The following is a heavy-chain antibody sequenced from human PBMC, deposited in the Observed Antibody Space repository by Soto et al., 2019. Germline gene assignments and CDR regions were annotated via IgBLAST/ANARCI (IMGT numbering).Heavy chain of an antibody. CDR2: ISGSGGTT. CDR1: GFTFSSYA. D-gene: IGHD3-10*01. CDR3: AKELVLV. V-gene: IGHV3-23*01. J-gene: IGHJ4*02. Sequence: EVQLLESGGGLVQPRGSLRLSCAATGFTFSSYAMNWVRQAPGKGLEWVSAISGSGGTTYYADSVKGRFTISRDKSKNTLFLQMNSLRAEDTAIYYCAKELVLVWGLGTLVTVSS.